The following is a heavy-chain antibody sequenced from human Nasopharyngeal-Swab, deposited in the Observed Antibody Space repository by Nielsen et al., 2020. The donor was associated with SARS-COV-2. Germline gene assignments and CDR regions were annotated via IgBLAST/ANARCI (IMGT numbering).Heavy chain of an antibody. CDR1: GLIVSSNY. J-gene: IGHJ4*02. V-gene: IGHV3-53*05. Sequence: GESLKISCAASGLIVSSNYMSWVRQAPGKGLEWVSIIYSGGTTYYADSVRGRFTISRDNSKNTLYLQINSLRAEDTAVYYCARDLGGYYGDWGQGTLVTVSS. D-gene: IGHD3-22*01. CDR3: ARDLGGYYGD. CDR2: IYSGGTT.